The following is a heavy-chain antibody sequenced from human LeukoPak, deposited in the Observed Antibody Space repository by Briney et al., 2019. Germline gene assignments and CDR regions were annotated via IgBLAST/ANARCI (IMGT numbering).Heavy chain of an antibody. D-gene: IGHD6-13*01. Sequence: PSETLSLTCTVSGYSISSGYYWGWIRQPPGKGLEWIGSIYHSGSTYYNPSLKSRVTISVDTSKNQFSLKLSSVTAADTAVYYCARRHSISWYVRRLGPYIDYGGQGTLVTVSS. CDR3: ARRHSISWYVRRLGPYIDY. J-gene: IGHJ4*02. V-gene: IGHV4-38-2*02. CDR1: GYSISSGYY. CDR2: IYHSGST.